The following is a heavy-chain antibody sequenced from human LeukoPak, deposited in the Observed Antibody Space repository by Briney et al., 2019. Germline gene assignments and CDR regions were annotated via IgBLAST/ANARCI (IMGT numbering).Heavy chain of an antibody. CDR2: IYYSGST. Sequence: SETLSLTCTVSGGSISSYYWGWIRQPPGKGLEWIGSIYYSGSTYYNPSLKSRVTISVDTSKNQFSLKLSSVTAADTAVYYCARQQRADYYGSTGWFDPWGQGTLVTVSS. V-gene: IGHV4-39*01. CDR1: GGSISSYY. J-gene: IGHJ5*02. D-gene: IGHD3-10*01. CDR3: ARQQRADYYGSTGWFDP.